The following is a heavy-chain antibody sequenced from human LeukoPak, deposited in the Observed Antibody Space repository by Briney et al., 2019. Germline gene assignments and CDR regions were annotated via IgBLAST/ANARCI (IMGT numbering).Heavy chain of an antibody. Sequence: PSETLSLTCAVYGGSFSGYYWSWLRQPPGKGLEWIGEINHSGSTNYNTSLKSRVTISVDKSKNQFSLKLSSVTAADTAVYYCARGRYYDFWSGSPNIAPVDYWGQGTLVTVSS. V-gene: IGHV4-34*01. D-gene: IGHD3-3*01. CDR1: GGSFSGYY. CDR3: ARGRYYDFWSGSPNIAPVDY. J-gene: IGHJ4*02. CDR2: INHSGST.